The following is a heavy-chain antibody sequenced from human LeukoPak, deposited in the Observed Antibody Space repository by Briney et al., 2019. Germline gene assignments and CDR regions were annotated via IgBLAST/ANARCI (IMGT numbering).Heavy chain of an antibody. CDR3: ARDRWELLGGVDY. V-gene: IGHV3-30-3*01. D-gene: IGHD1-26*01. CDR1: GFTFSSYA. J-gene: IGHJ4*02. CDR2: ISYDGSNK. Sequence: GGSPRLSCAASGFTFSSYAMHWVRQAPGKGLEWVAVISYDGSNKYYADSVKGRFTISRDNSKNTLYLQMNSLRAEDTAVYYCARDRWELLGGVDYWGQGTLVTVSS.